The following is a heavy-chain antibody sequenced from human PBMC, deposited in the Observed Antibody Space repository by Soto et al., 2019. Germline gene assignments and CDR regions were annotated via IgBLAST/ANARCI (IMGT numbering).Heavy chain of an antibody. CDR3: AHKGGRGAAMDV. CDR1: GLSAITSGLG. CDR2: IYWDDDK. Sequence: SSPTLENPPQTLTLTCTLAGLSAITSGLGVAWIRQPPGKALEWLALIYWDDDKRYSPFLQSRVTITKDTSKNQVVLTMTNMDPVDTATYYCAHKGGRGAAMDVWGQGT. J-gene: IGHJ6*02. V-gene: IGHV2-5*02. D-gene: IGHD2-15*01.